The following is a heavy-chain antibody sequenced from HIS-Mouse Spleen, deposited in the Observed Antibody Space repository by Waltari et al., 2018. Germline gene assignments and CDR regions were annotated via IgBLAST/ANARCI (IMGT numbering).Heavy chain of an antibody. V-gene: IGHV4-4*07. CDR1: GGSISSYY. D-gene: IGHD3-3*01. CDR2: IYTSGRT. CDR3: ARDFHDFWSGYYGGDKKHDAFDI. J-gene: IGHJ3*02. Sequence: QVQLQESGPGLVKPSETLSLTCTVSGGSISSYYWSWIRQPAGKGLEWIGRIYTSGRTNHNPALKGRGTMSVETSQNQFSLKLSSVTAADTAVYYCARDFHDFWSGYYGGDKKHDAFDIWGQGTMVTVSS.